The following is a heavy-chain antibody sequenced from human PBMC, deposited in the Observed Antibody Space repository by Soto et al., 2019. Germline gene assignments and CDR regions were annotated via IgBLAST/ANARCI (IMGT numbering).Heavy chain of an antibody. D-gene: IGHD3-10*01. Sequence: GGSLRLSCAASGFTFSSYGMYWVRKAPGQGLEWVAARSYDGSNNYHADSVKGRFTISRDNSKNTLYLQLNSLRTEDTAVYYCAKDIVKYSYGACDYWGQGVLVTVSS. CDR2: RSYDGSNN. CDR3: AKDIVKYSYGACDY. CDR1: GFTFSSYG. V-gene: IGHV3-30*18. J-gene: IGHJ4*01.